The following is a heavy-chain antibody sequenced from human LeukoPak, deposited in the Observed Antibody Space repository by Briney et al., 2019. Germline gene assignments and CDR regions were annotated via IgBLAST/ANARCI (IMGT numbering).Heavy chain of an antibody. CDR3: QGLVVGAFDI. CDR1: GFTFSSYG. J-gene: IGHJ3*02. CDR2: IRYDGSNK. D-gene: IGHD6-19*01. V-gene: IGHV3-30*02. Sequence: GGSLRLSCAASGFTFSSYGMHWVGQAPGKGLEWVAFIRYDGSNKYYADSVKGRFTISRDNSKNTLYLQMNSLRAEDTAVYYCQGLVVGAFDIWGQGTMVTVSS.